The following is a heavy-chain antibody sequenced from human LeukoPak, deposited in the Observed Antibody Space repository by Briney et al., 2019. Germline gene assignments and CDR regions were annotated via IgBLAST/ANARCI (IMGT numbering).Heavy chain of an antibody. CDR3: ARDSHWSFDL. Sequence: HPGGSLRLSCAASGFAFSTYSMNWVRQAPGKGLEWVSYIRSGDTIYYADSVEGRFTISRDNAENSLFLQMNSLRDEDTALYYCARDSHWSFDLWGRGTLVTVSS. V-gene: IGHV3-48*02. CDR2: IRSGDTI. CDR1: GFAFSTYS. J-gene: IGHJ2*01.